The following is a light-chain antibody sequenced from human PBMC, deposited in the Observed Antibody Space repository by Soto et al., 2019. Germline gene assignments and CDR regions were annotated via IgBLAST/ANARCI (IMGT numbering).Light chain of an antibody. V-gene: IGLV2-23*01. J-gene: IGLJ3*02. CDR3: CSYAGSSTGV. CDR2: EGS. CDR1: NSDVGGYNL. Sequence: QPVLTQPASVSGSLGQSITISCTGTNSDVGGYNLVSWYQQHPGKAPKLMTYEGSKRPSGVSNRFSGSKSGNTASLTISGLQAEDEADYYCCSYAGSSTGVFGGGTKLTVL.